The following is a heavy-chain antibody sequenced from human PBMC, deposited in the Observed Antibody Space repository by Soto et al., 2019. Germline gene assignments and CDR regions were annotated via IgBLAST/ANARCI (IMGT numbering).Heavy chain of an antibody. D-gene: IGHD6-13*01. Sequence: EVQLLETGGGLVQPGGSLRLSCAASGFTFSSYAMSWVRQAPGKGLEWVSAISGSGGSTYYADSVKGRFTISRDNSKNTLYLQMNSLRAEDTAVYYCANDPPPASIAAADDDAFDIWGQGTMVTVSS. CDR2: ISGSGGST. V-gene: IGHV3-23*01. CDR1: GFTFSSYA. CDR3: ANDPPPASIAAADDDAFDI. J-gene: IGHJ3*02.